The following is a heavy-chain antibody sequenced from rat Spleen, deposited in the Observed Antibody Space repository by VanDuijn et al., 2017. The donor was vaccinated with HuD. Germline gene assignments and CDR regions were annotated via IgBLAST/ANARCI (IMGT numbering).Heavy chain of an antibody. J-gene: IGHJ3*01. D-gene: IGHD1-12*02. CDR3: ARSDGTHHYLPFIY. V-gene: IGHV3-3*01. Sequence: EVQLQESGPGLVKPSQSLSLTCSVTDHSITNGYRWNWIRKFPGNKLEWMGYINSAGNTLYNPSLKSRISITRDTSKNQFFLQVNSVTTEDTATYYCARSDGTHHYLPFIYWGQGTQVTVSS. CDR2: INSAGNT. CDR1: DHSITNGYR.